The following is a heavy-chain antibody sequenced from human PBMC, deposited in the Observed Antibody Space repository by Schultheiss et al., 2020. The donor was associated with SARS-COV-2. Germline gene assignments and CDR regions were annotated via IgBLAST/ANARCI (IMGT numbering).Heavy chain of an antibody. CDR3: ARRMYSSSSGFDP. CDR1: RYTLTELS. D-gene: IGHD6-6*01. J-gene: IGHJ5*02. V-gene: IGHV1-24*01. CDR2: FNPEDGKI. Sequence: ASVKVSCKVSRYTLTELSIHWVRQAPGKGLEWMGGFNPEDGKIIYAQKFQGRVTMTEDTSTDTAYMELSSLRSEDTAVYYCARRMYSSSSGFDPWGQGTLVTVSS.